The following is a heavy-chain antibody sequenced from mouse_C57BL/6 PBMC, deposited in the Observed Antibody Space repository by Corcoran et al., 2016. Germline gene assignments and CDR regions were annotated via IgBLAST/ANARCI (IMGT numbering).Heavy chain of an antibody. CDR1: GYTFTSYG. J-gene: IGHJ4*01. CDR2: IYPRSGNT. V-gene: IGHV1-81*01. D-gene: IGHD1-1*01. CDR3: ARGTVVSPYAMDY. Sequence: QVQLQQSGAELARPGASVTLSCKASGYTFTSYGISWVKQRTGQGLEWIGEIYPRSGNTYYNEKFKGKATLTADKSSSTAYMELRSLTSEDSAVYFCARGTVVSPYAMDYWGQGTSVTVSS.